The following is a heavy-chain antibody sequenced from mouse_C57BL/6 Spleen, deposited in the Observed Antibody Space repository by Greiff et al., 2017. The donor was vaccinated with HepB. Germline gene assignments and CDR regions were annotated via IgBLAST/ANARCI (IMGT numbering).Heavy chain of an antibody. V-gene: IGHV1-15*01. CDR2: IDPETGGT. J-gene: IGHJ2*01. CDR3: TTFITTVVDFDY. Sequence: VQLQQSGAELVRPGASVTLSCKASGYTFTDYEMHWVKQTPVHGLEWIGAIDPETGGTAYNQKFKGKAILTADKSSSTAYMELRSLTSEDSAVYYCTTFITTVVDFDYWGQGTTLTVSS. D-gene: IGHD1-1*01. CDR1: GYTFTDYE.